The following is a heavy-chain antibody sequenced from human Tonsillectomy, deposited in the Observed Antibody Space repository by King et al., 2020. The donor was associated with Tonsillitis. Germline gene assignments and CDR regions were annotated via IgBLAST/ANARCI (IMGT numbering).Heavy chain of an antibody. V-gene: IGHV4-30-2*01. CDR1: GGSISSGGFS. CDR3: ARGFPPFYDARVGAFDI. Sequence: LQLQESGSGLVKPSQTLSLTCAVSGGSISSGGFSWSWIRQPPGKGLEWIGSIYHSGSTYYNPSLKSRVTISVDRSKNQFSLKLSSVTAADTAVYYCARGFPPFYDARVGAFDIWGQGTMVTVSS. D-gene: IGHD3-3*01. J-gene: IGHJ3*02. CDR2: IYHSGST.